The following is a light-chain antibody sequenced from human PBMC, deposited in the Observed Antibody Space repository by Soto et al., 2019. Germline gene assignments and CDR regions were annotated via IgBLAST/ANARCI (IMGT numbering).Light chain of an antibody. V-gene: IGKV1-27*01. Sequence: DIQMTQSPSSLSASVGDRVTITCRASQGISNDLAGYQQKPGKVPKLLIYAASTLQSGVPSRFSGSGSGTDFTLTISSLQPEDVATYYCQKYNSAPPYTFGQGTKLEIK. CDR3: QKYNSAPPYT. CDR2: AAS. CDR1: QGISND. J-gene: IGKJ2*01.